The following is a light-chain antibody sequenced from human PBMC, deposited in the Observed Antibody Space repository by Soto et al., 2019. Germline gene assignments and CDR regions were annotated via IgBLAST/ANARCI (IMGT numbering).Light chain of an antibody. J-gene: IGKJ5*01. CDR3: QQYGSSPPIT. CDR1: QSVSSSY. Sequence: EIVLTQSPGTLSLSPGERVTLSCRASQSVSSSYLAWYQRKPGQAPRLLIYGASSRATGIPDRFSGSGSGTDFTLTISRLVPEDFAVYYCQQYGSSPPITFGQGTRLEIK. V-gene: IGKV3-20*01. CDR2: GAS.